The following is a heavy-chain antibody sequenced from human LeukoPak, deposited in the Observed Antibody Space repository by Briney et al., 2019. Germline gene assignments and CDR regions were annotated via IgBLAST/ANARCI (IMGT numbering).Heavy chain of an antibody. V-gene: IGHV3-23*01. D-gene: IGHD6-19*01. Sequence: GGSLRLSCAASGFTFSSYAMSWVRQAPGKGLEWVSAISGSGGSTYYADSVKGRFTISRDNSKNTLYLQMNSLRAEDTAVYYCERGGSRGWYRFTFHFDNWGQGTLVTVPS. CDR1: GFTFSSYA. CDR2: ISGSGGST. J-gene: IGHJ4*02. CDR3: ERGGSRGWYRFTFHFDN.